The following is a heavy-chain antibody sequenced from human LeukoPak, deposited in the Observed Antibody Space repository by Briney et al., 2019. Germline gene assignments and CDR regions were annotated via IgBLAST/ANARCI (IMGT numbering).Heavy chain of an antibody. CDR3: ARSYTMMMRDY. D-gene: IGHD3-22*01. J-gene: IGHJ4*02. CDR2: INPNSGNT. Sequence: ASVKVSCKASGYTFTGYYMHWVRQAPGQGLEWMGWINPNSGNTGYAQKFQGRVTMTRNTSISTAYMELSSLRSEDTAVYYCARSYTMMMRDYWGQGTLVTVSS. CDR1: GYTFTGYY. V-gene: IGHV1-8*02.